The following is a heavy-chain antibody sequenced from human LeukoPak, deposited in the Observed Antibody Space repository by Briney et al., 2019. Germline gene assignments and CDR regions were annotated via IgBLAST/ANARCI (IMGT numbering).Heavy chain of an antibody. CDR2: ISAYNGNT. V-gene: IGHV1-18*01. CDR1: GYTFTSYG. D-gene: IGHD2-15*01. J-gene: IGHJ6*02. Sequence: ASVKVSCKASGYTFTSYGISWVRQAPGQGLEWMGWISAYNGNTNYAQKLQGRVTMTRNTSISTAYMELSSLRSEDTAVYYCARVGGGVARPRWVYYGMDVWGQGTTVTVSS. CDR3: ARVGGGVARPRWVYYGMDV.